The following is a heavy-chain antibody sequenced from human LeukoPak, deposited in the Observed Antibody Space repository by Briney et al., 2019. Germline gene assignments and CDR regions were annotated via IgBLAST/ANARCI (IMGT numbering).Heavy chain of an antibody. V-gene: IGHV3-30*02. Sequence: GGSLRLSCAASGFTFSSYGMYWVRQAPGKGLEWVSYISFSGSNVHYADSVKGRFTISRDNSKSTLFLQTNTLRPEDTAVYYCAKQTAESPTAAGLDYWGQGTLVTVSS. CDR3: AKQTAESPTAAGLDY. D-gene: IGHD4-17*01. J-gene: IGHJ4*02. CDR2: ISFSGSNV. CDR1: GFTFSSYG.